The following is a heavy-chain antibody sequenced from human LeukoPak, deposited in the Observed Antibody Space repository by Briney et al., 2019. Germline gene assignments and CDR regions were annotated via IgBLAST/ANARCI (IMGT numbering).Heavy chain of an antibody. CDR2: IIPIFGTA. J-gene: IGHJ4*02. Sequence: SVKVSCKASGGTFSSCAISWVRQAPGQGLEWMGGIIPIFGTANYAQKFQGRVTITADESTSTVYMELSSLRSDDTAVYYCARDLASSGYYWDWGQGTLVTVSS. V-gene: IGHV1-69*13. D-gene: IGHD3-22*01. CDR3: ARDLASSGYYWD. CDR1: GGTFSSCA.